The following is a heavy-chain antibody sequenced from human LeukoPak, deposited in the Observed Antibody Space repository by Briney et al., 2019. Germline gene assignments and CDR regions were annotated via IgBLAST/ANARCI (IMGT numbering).Heavy chain of an antibody. CDR3: ARELTFLPAYGFFDY. CDR2: ITYDGSNK. V-gene: IGHV3-30*04. Sequence: GGSLRLSCAASGFTFSSYAMHWVRQAPGKGLEWVAVITYDGSNKYYADSVKGRFTISRDNSKNTLYLQMNGLRAEDTAGYYCARELTFLPAYGFFDYWGQGTLVTVSS. J-gene: IGHJ4*02. D-gene: IGHD3-10*01. CDR1: GFTFSSYA.